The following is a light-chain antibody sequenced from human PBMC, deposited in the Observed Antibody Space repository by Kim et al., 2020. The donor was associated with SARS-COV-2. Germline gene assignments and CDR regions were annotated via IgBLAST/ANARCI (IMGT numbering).Light chain of an antibody. J-gene: IGKJ5*01. CDR3: QQYNDWPPIT. V-gene: IGKV3D-15*01. CDR2: DAS. CDR1: QSVSSK. Sequence: SPGENGTPSCRASQSVSSKVAWYQQKPGQGPRLLIYDASTRATGISARFTGSGSGTEFTLTISSLQSEDFAVYYCQQYNDWPPITFGQGTRLEIK.